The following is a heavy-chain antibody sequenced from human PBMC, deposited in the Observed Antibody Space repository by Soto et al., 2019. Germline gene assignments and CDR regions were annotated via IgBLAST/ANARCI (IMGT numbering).Heavy chain of an antibody. V-gene: IGHV1-69*02. CDR1: VGTFNTYT. J-gene: IGHJ3*01. Sequence: QVHLIQSGAEVKKPGSSVKVACKAAVGTFNTYTLFWVRQAPGHGLEWMGRIIPMLTVTNSAQKFQGRLTLTADKSTGTAFMELTSLRSDDTAVYYCSIGSWSAETFDVWGQGTMVTVSS. CDR3: SIGSWSAETFDV. CDR2: IIPMLTVT. D-gene: IGHD2-2*01.